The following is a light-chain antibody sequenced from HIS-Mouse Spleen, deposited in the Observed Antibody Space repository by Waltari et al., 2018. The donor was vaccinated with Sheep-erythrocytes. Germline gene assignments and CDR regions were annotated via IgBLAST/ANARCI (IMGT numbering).Light chain of an antibody. CDR1: SRDVGSHNL. Sequence: QSALTQPASVSGSPGQSITISCTGTSRDVGSHNLASWYQQHPGNAPKLMIYEGSKRPSGVSNRFSGSKSGNTAFLTISGLQAEDEADYYCCSYAGSSTPWVFGGGTKLTVL. CDR2: EGS. V-gene: IGLV2-23*01. J-gene: IGLJ3*02. CDR3: CSYAGSSTPWV.